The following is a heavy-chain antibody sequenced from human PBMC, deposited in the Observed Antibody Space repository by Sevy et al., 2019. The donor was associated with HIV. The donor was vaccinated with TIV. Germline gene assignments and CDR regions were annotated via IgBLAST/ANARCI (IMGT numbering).Heavy chain of an antibody. CDR3: ARRWGIAARPASDYFDY. J-gene: IGHJ4*02. V-gene: IGHV4-38-2*01. CDR2: IYHSGST. Sequence: SETLSLTCAVSGYSISSGYYWGWIWQPPGKGLEWIGSIYHSGSTYYNPSLKSRVTISVDTSKNQFSLKLSSVTAADTAVYYCARRWGIAARPASDYFDYWGQGTLVTVSS. D-gene: IGHD6-6*01. CDR1: GYSISSGYY.